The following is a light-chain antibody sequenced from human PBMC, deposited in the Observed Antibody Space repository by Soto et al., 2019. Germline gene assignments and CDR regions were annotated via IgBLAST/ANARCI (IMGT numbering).Light chain of an antibody. V-gene: IGLV2-14*01. CDR2: EVS. CDR1: SSDVGGYNY. CDR3: SSYTSSSTLV. Sequence: QSALTQPASVSGSPGQSITISCTGTSSDVGGYNYVSWYQQHPGKAPKHMIYEVSNRPSGVSNRFSGSKSGHTASLTISGLQAEDEADYYCSSYTSSSTLVFGTGTQLTVL. J-gene: IGLJ1*01.